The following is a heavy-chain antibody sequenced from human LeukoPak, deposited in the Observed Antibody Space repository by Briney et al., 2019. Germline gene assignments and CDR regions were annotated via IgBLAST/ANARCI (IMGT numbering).Heavy chain of an antibody. D-gene: IGHD6-13*01. V-gene: IGHV6-1*01. Sequence: SQTLSLTCAISGDSVSSNSAAWNWIRQSPSRGLEWQGRTYYRSKWYNDYAVSVKSRITINPDTSKNQFSLQLNSVTPEDTAVYYCARGSSWYMASQGTFDYWGQGTLVTVSS. CDR1: GDSVSSNSAA. J-gene: IGHJ4*02. CDR3: ARGSSWYMASQGTFDY. CDR2: TYYRSKWYN.